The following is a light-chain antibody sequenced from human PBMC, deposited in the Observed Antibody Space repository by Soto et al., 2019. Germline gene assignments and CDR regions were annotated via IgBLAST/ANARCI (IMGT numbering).Light chain of an antibody. V-gene: IGKV3-11*01. CDR3: QQRSNWPIT. Sequence: EIVLTQSPATLSLSPGERATLSCRASQSISTYLAWYQQKPGQAPRLLIYDASNRATGIPARFCGSGSGTDFTLTISSLEPEDFAVYYCQQRSNWPITFGPGTKVDIK. J-gene: IGKJ3*01. CDR2: DAS. CDR1: QSISTY.